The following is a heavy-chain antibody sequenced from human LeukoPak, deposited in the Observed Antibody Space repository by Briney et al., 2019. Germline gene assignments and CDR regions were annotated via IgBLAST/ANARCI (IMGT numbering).Heavy chain of an antibody. J-gene: IGHJ3*02. CDR2: IKQDGSEK. CDR3: ARERGDYRDAFDI. Sequence: GGSLRLSCAASGFTVSSNYMSWVRQAPGKGLVWVANIKQDGSEKYYVDSVKGRFTISRDNAKNSLYLQMNSLRAEDTAVYYCARERGDYRDAFDIWGQGTMVTVSS. D-gene: IGHD4-17*01. V-gene: IGHV3-7*01. CDR1: GFTVSSNY.